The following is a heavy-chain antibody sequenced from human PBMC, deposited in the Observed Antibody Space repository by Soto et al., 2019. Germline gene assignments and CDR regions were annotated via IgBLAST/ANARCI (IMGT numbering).Heavy chain of an antibody. D-gene: IGHD3-3*01. CDR1: RFTFSTYS. J-gene: IGHJ4*02. Sequence: GGSLRLSCAASRFTFSTYSMSWVRQAPGKGLEWVSSIRTSSSYIYYADSVKGRFTISRDNAKKSVYLQMNSLRAEDTAVYFCARGSFYDYWGQGTLVTVSS. CDR2: IRTSSSYI. V-gene: IGHV3-21*01. CDR3: ARGSFYDY.